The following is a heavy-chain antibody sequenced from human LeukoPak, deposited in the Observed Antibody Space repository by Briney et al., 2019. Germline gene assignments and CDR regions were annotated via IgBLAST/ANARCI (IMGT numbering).Heavy chain of an antibody. V-gene: IGHV4-59*01. CDR3: VRLRGSSGPIDH. J-gene: IGHJ4*02. CDR1: GASINNYY. CDR2: IYYYWST. Sequence: SETLSLTCTVSGASINNYYWSWIRQPPGKGLEWIGYIYYYWSTNYNPSLKSRVTIAVDTSENQFSLRLTSVTAADTAVYYCVRLRGSSGPIDHWGQGTLVTVSS. D-gene: IGHD3-22*01.